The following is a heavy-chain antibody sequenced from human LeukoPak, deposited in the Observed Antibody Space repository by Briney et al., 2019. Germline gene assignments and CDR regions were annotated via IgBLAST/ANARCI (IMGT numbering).Heavy chain of an antibody. Sequence: PSETLSLTCSVSGAIIKREGFNWDWIRQPPGKGLEYIGSIFYNGNTYSNPSLKSRVTISVDTPKNQFSLKLSSVTAADTAVYYCARHPYYDFWNSNWFDPWGQGTLVTVSS. CDR1: GAIIKREGFN. CDR3: ARHPYYDFWNSNWFDP. D-gene: IGHD3-3*01. CDR2: IFYNGNT. V-gene: IGHV4-39*01. J-gene: IGHJ5*02.